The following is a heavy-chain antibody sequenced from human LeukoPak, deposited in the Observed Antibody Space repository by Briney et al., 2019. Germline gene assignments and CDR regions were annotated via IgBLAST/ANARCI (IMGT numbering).Heavy chain of an antibody. J-gene: IGHJ5*02. CDR1: GGSISSSSYY. D-gene: IGHD6-13*01. Sequence: SETLSLTCTVSGGSISSSSYYWGWIRQPPGKGLEWIGSIYYSGSTYYNPSLKSRVTISVDTSKNQFSLRLSSVTAADTAVYYCARASSSWYAAGLPWFDPWGRGTLVTVSS. CDR2: IYYSGST. CDR3: ARASSSWYAAGLPWFDP. V-gene: IGHV4-39*01.